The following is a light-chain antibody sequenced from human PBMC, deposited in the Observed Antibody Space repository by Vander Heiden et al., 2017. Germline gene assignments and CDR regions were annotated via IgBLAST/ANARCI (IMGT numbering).Light chain of an antibody. Sequence: IVMTQPPATLSVSPGERATLSCRASQSVSTNVAWYQQKPGQAPRLLIYGASTRATGIPARFSGRGSGTEFTLTISSLQSEDFAVYYCQHYDNWPPWTFGQGTKVEI. J-gene: IGKJ1*01. V-gene: IGKV3D-15*01. CDR1: QSVSTN. CDR3: QHYDNWPPWT. CDR2: GAS.